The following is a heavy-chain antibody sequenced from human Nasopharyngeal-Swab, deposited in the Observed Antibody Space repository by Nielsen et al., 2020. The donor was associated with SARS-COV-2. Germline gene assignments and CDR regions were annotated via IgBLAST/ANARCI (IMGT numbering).Heavy chain of an antibody. CDR1: GFTFSSYE. CDR3: ARDDSSPHVGAFDI. V-gene: IGHV3-48*03. D-gene: IGHD3-22*01. CDR2: ISSSGSTI. J-gene: IGHJ3*02. Sequence: LSLTCAASGFTFSSYEMNWVRQAPGKGLEWVSYISSSGSTIYYADSVKGRFTISRDNAKNSLYLQMNSLRAEDTAVYYCARDDSSPHVGAFDIWGQGTMVTVSS.